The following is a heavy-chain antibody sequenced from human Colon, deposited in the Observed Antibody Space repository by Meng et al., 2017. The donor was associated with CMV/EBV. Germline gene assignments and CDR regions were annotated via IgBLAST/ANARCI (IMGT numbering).Heavy chain of an antibody. Sequence: FVSCVFIFRTYALRWVRQAPGKGLGWVSAITGSGDTTFYADSVRGRFTISRDNSQNTVYLHMTSLRADDTATYYCLRDPLLLPRRYWGQGTLVTVSS. V-gene: IGHV3-23*01. CDR1: VFIFRTYA. CDR3: LRDPLLLPRRY. D-gene: IGHD3-3*01. J-gene: IGHJ4*02. CDR2: ITGSGDTT.